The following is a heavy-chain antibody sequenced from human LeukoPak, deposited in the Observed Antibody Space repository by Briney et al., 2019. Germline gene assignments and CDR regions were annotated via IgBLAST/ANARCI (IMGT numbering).Heavy chain of an antibody. V-gene: IGHV1-18*01. CDR3: ARREKYYYYAMDV. CDR1: GYTFTSYL. Sequence: ASVKVSCKASGYTFTSYLISRVRQAPGQGLEWMGWISAYNGDTNYAQKLQGRVTMTTDTSTSTAYMELRSLRSDDTAVYYCARREKYYYYAMDVWGQGTTVTVSS. J-gene: IGHJ6*02. CDR2: ISAYNGDT.